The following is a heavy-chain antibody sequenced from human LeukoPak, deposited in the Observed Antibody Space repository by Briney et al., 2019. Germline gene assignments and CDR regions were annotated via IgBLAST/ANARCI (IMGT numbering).Heavy chain of an antibody. CDR2: IYPGDSDT. D-gene: IGHD2-15*01. CDR1: GYSFTSYW. V-gene: IGHV5-51*01. Sequence: GASLKISCKGSGYSFTSYWIGWVRQMPGKGLEWMGIIYPGDSDTRYSPSFRGQVTISADKSISTAYLQWSSLKASDTAMYYCARAAVVVAATEPNWFDPWGQGTLVTVSS. CDR3: ARAAVVVAATEPNWFDP. J-gene: IGHJ5*02.